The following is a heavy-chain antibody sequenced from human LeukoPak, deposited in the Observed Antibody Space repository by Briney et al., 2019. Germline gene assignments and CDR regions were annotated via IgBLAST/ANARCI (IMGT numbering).Heavy chain of an antibody. D-gene: IGHD5-18*01. CDR1: GFTFSNYG. CDR2: IRYDGSNK. Sequence: GGSLRLSCAASGFTFSNYGMHWVRQAPGKGLEWVAFIRYDGSNKYYADSVKGRFTISRDNSKNTLYLQMNSLRAEDTAVYYCARDMELWLFNYYYYYMDVWGKGTTVTVSS. V-gene: IGHV3-30*02. J-gene: IGHJ6*03. CDR3: ARDMELWLFNYYYYYMDV.